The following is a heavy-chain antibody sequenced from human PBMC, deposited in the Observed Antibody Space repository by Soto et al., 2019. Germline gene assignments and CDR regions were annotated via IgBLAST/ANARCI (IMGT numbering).Heavy chain of an antibody. D-gene: IGHD2-21*02. CDR2: IWYDGSNK. V-gene: IGHV3-33*01. Sequence: QVQLLESGGGVVQPGRSLSLSCAASGFTFSSYGMHWDRQAPGKGLEWVAVIWYDGSNKYYADSVKGRFTISRDNSKNTLYLQMNSLRADDTAVYYGARDSAVVTANNWFDPWGQGTLVTVSS. CDR1: GFTFSSYG. J-gene: IGHJ5*02. CDR3: ARDSAVVTANNWFDP.